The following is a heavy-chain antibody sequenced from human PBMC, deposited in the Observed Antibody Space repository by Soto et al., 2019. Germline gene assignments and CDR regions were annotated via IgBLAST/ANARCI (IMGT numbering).Heavy chain of an antibody. Sequence: QVQLQESGPGLVKPSETLSLTCTVSGGSVSSGSYYWSWIRQPPGKGLEWIGYIYYSGSTNYNPSLKSRVTISVDTSKNQFSLKLSSVTAADTAVYYCARGPGYYYDSSGYYYWFDPWGQGTLVTDSS. V-gene: IGHV4-61*01. D-gene: IGHD3-22*01. CDR1: GGSVSSGSYY. CDR2: IYYSGST. J-gene: IGHJ5*02. CDR3: ARGPGYYYDSSGYYYWFDP.